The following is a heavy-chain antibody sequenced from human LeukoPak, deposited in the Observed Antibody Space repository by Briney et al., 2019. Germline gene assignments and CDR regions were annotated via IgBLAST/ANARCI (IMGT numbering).Heavy chain of an antibody. V-gene: IGHV1-18*01. CDR1: GYTFTSYG. D-gene: IGHD5-12*01. Sequence: ASVKVSCKASGYTFTSYGISWVRQAPGQGLEWMGWISAYNGNTNYAQKLQGRVTMTTDTSTSTAYMELRSLRSDDTAVYYCARDRGIVATMGFYYYYMDVWGKGTTVTVSS. J-gene: IGHJ6*03. CDR3: ARDRGIVATMGFYYYYMDV. CDR2: ISAYNGNT.